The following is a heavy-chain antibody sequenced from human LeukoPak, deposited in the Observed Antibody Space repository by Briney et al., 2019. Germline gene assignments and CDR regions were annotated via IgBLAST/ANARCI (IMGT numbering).Heavy chain of an antibody. Sequence: GGSLRLSCSASGFTFSSYGMNWVRQAPGKGLEWVAVISYDGSNKFYTDSVKGRFTISRDNSKNTLYLQMNSLRAEDTAVFYCARGRKRHFWSGSQNSWFDPWGQGALVTVSS. V-gene: IGHV3-30*03. J-gene: IGHJ5*02. CDR3: ARGRKRHFWSGSQNSWFDP. CDR1: GFTFSSYG. D-gene: IGHD3-3*02. CDR2: ISYDGSNK.